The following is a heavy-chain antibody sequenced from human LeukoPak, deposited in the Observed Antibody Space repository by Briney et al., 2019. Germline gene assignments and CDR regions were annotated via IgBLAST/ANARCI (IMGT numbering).Heavy chain of an antibody. J-gene: IGHJ1*01. CDR2: ISGGGERT. CDR1: GFTFDDYA. V-gene: IGHV3-43*02. Sequence: GGSLRLSCAASGFTFDDYAIDWVRQAPGKGLEWVSLISGGGERTYYTESVKGRFTISRDNSKNTLYLQMNSLRSEITAFYFCATTPGEGSEYFQYWGQGTLVTASS. D-gene: IGHD3-10*01. CDR3: ATTPGEGSEYFQY.